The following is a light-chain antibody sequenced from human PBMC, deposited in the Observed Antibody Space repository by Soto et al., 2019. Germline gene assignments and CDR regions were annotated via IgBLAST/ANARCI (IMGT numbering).Light chain of an antibody. CDR3: QQYSSHST. Sequence: IQMTHSPSTLSASVLYRVTITFRASQSTSSYLAWYQQKPGKAPRLLIYQASSLENGVPSRFSGSGSGTEFSLTISSLQPDDFATYYCQQYSSHSTFGQGTKVDIK. CDR2: QAS. J-gene: IGKJ1*01. V-gene: IGKV1-5*03. CDR1: QSTSSY.